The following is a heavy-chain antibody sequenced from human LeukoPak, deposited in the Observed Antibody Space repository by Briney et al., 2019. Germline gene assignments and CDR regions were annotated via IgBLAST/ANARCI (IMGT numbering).Heavy chain of an antibody. CDR2: IYYSGST. J-gene: IGHJ6*03. V-gene: IGHV4-39*07. D-gene: IGHD6-13*01. Sequence: SETLSLTCTVSGGSISSSSYYWGWIRQPPGKGLEWIGSIYYSGSTYYNPSLKSRVTISVDTSKNQFSLKLSSVTAADTAVYYCARGSTARHVGSSWYRYYYYMDVWGKGTTVTVSS. CDR1: GGSISSSSYY. CDR3: ARGSTARHVGSSWYRYYYYMDV.